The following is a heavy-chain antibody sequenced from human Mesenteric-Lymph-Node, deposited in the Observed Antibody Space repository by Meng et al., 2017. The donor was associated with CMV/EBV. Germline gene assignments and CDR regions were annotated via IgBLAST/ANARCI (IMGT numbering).Heavy chain of an antibody. CDR2: ISGSGGST. CDR3: AREQRGYCTSTSCPSRWFDP. D-gene: IGHD2-2*01. Sequence: GESLKISCAASGFTFSSYAMSWVRQAPGKGLEWVSAISGSGGSTYYADSVKGRFTISRDNAKNTLYLQMNSLRAEDTAVYYCAREQRGYCTSTSCPSRWFDPWGQGTLVTVSS. CDR1: GFTFSSYA. J-gene: IGHJ5*02. V-gene: IGHV3-23*01.